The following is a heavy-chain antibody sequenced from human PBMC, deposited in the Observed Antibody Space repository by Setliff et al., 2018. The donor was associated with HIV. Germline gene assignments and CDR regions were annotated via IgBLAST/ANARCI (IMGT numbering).Heavy chain of an antibody. CDR1: GGSIKSSSYY. Sequence: SETLSLTCTVSGGSIKSSSYYWGWIRQPPGKGLEWIGSVYYSGNTYYNPSLKSRVTILEDTSRNQFSLRLSSVTAADTAIYYCARVPTSSWYVTTQRTKEYFHHWGQGTLVTVSS. CDR2: VYYSGNT. D-gene: IGHD6-13*01. V-gene: IGHV4-39*07. J-gene: IGHJ1*01. CDR3: ARVPTSSWYVTTQRTKEYFHH.